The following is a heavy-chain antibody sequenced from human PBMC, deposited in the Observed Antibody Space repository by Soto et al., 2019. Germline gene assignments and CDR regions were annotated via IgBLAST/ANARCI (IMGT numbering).Heavy chain of an antibody. V-gene: IGHV3-23*01. D-gene: IGHD6-19*01. J-gene: IGHJ5*02. CDR1: GFTFGNYA. Sequence: GGSLRLSCTASGFTFGNYAMNWVRQAPGKGLEWVSSISGNGGNTYFADSVKGRFTISRDNSKNTLYLQMNSLRADDTAVYYCAKDRQWLPGSLFDPWGQGTLVTVSS. CDR3: AKDRQWLPGSLFDP. CDR2: ISGNGGNT.